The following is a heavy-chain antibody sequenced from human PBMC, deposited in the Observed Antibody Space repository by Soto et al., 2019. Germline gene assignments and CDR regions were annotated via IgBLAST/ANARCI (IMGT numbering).Heavy chain of an antibody. D-gene: IGHD3-22*01. Sequence: QVQLQESGPGLVKPSETLSLTCNVSGGSVSSGNYYWSWIRQPPGKGLEWIGYFYYTGSTNYNPSLNRRVTISIDASKNQFSLRLSSVTAADTAVYYCARSMYYSDGSNYSPFECWGQGTLVTVSS. V-gene: IGHV4-61*01. CDR3: ARSMYYSDGSNYSPFEC. J-gene: IGHJ4*02. CDR2: FYYTGST. CDR1: GGSVSSGNYY.